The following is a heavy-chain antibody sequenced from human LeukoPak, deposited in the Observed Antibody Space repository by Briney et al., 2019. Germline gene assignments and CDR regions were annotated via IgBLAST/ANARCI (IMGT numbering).Heavy chain of an antibody. CDR3: ARANYGSGSYYIDY. CDR1: GYTFTSYG. CDR2: ISAYNGNT. V-gene: IGHV1-18*01. J-gene: IGHJ4*02. D-gene: IGHD3-10*01. Sequence: ASVKVSCKASGYTFTSYGISLVRQAPGQGLEWMGWISAYNGNTNYAQKLQGRVTMTTDTSTSTAYMELRSLRSDDTAVYYCARANYGSGSYYIDYWGQGTLVTVSS.